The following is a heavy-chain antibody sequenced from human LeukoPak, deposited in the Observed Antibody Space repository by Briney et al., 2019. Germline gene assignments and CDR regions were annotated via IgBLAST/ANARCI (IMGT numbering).Heavy chain of an antibody. CDR2: IHHSGST. J-gene: IGHJ1*01. CDR1: GYSISSGYY. CDR3: ARAYGGNSQYFQH. V-gene: IGHV4-38-2*02. D-gene: IGHD4-23*01. Sequence: SETLPLTCTVSGYSISSGYYWGWIRQPPGKGLEWIGSIHHSGSTNYNPSLKSRVTISLDTSKNQFSLKLSSVTAADTAVYYCARAYGGNSQYFQHWGQGTLVTVSS.